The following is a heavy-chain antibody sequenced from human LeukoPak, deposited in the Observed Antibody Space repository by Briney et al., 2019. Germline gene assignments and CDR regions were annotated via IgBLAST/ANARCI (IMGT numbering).Heavy chain of an antibody. CDR1: GFTFSSYA. CDR2: ISYDGSNK. V-gene: IGHV3-30*04. CDR3: ARVETGYMDV. Sequence: GWSLRLSCAASGFTFSSYAMHWVRQAPGKGLEWVAVISYDGSNKYYADSVKGRFTISRDNAKNSLYLQMNSLRAEDTAVYYCARVETGYMDVWGKGTTVTISS. D-gene: IGHD1-14*01. J-gene: IGHJ6*03.